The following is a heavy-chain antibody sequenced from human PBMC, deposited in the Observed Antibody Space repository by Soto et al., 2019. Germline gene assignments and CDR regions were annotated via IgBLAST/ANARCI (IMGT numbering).Heavy chain of an antibody. D-gene: IGHD1-26*01. CDR1: GITFSDLH. CDR2: VEVENDDR. CDR3: AAVRGSLGSLSFDY. Sequence: EVLLQQSRAEARKPGSVVKMSCEVSGITFSDLHMHWVKQAPGKGLEWVGLVEVENDDRLYAEKYRGRLNIYTNTSKQTTSMALTSLTSDDTAIYFCAAVRGSLGSLSFDYWGQGTPVTVSA. V-gene: IGHV1-69-2*01. J-gene: IGHJ4*02.